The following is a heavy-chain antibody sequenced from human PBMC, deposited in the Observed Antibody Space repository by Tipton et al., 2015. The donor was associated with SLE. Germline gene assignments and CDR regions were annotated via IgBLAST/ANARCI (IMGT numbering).Heavy chain of an antibody. CDR2: INPNTGDT. Sequence: QLVQSGAEVKNPGASVKVSCKASGYSFTGYYMHWVRQAPGQGLEWMGWINPNTGDTNYVQGRVTMTRDTSISTAYMELSRLRSDDTAVYYCARGGSGSYYGGADFWGQGTLVTVSS. CDR1: GYSFTGYY. J-gene: IGHJ4*02. CDR3: ARGGSGSYYGGADF. V-gene: IGHV1-2*02. D-gene: IGHD3-10*01.